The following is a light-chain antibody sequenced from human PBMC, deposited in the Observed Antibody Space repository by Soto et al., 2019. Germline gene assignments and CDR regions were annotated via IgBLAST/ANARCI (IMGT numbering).Light chain of an antibody. CDR2: DAS. J-gene: IGKJ4*01. Sequence: EIVLTQSPATLSLSPGDRATLSCGASQSVSRSLTWYQQKPGQAPRLLIYDASTRATGIPPRFSGSGSGTDFTLTISSLEPEDFAVYYCQQRSNSFGGGTKVEIK. V-gene: IGKV3-11*01. CDR1: QSVSRS. CDR3: QQRSNS.